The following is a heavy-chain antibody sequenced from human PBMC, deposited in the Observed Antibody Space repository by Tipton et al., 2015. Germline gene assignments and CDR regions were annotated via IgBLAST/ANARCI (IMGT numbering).Heavy chain of an antibody. CDR1: GFPFSTYV. D-gene: IGHD2-2*01. Sequence: AVSGFPFSTYVINWVRLAPGKGLEWVSAIGGTSGSTYYADSVRGRFTISGDKSSNTVYLHINSLRAEDSAVYYCAKDMGSSWGFDYWGQGTLVTVSS. J-gene: IGHJ4*02. V-gene: IGHV3-23*01. CDR3: AKDMGSSWGFDY. CDR2: IGGTSGST.